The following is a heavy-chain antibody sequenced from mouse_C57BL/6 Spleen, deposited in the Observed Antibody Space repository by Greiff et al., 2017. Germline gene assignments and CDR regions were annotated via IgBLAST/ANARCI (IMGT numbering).Heavy chain of an antibody. J-gene: IGHJ4*01. Sequence: EVKLMESGGGLVKPGGSLKLSCAASGFTFSDYGMHWVRQAPEKGLEWVAYISSGSSTIYYADTVKGRFTISRDNAKTTLFLQMTSLRSEDTAMYYCARQDGYYFYAMDYWGQGTSVTVSS. CDR1: GFTFSDYG. D-gene: IGHD2-3*01. V-gene: IGHV5-17*01. CDR2: ISSGSSTI. CDR3: ARQDGYYFYAMDY.